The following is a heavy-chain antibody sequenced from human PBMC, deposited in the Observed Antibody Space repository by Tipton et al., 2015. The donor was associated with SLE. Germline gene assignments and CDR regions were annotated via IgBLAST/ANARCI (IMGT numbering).Heavy chain of an antibody. D-gene: IGHD6-13*01. V-gene: IGHV3-23*01. Sequence: SLRLSCAASGVTFSSYAMRWVRQAPGKGLEWVSGISGSGGSTSCADSVKGRFTISRDNSKNTLYLQMNSLKTEDTAVYYCTTESILAAGGFDYWGQGTLVTVSS. CDR3: TTESILAAGGFDY. J-gene: IGHJ4*02. CDR1: GVTFSSYA. CDR2: ISGSGGST.